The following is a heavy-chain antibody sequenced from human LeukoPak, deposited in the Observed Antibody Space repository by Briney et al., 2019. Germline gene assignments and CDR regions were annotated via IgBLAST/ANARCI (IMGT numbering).Heavy chain of an antibody. V-gene: IGHV1-46*01. CDR2: INPSGGST. D-gene: IGHD6-13*01. CDR1: GYTFTSYY. CDR3: ARGASSTWRDNWFDP. J-gene: IGHJ5*02. Sequence: AASVKVSCKASGYTFTSYYMRWVRQAPGQGLEWVGIINPSGGSTSYSQKFQGRVTMTRDMSTSTVYMELSSLRSEDTAVYYCARGASSTWRDNWFDPWGQGTLVTVSS.